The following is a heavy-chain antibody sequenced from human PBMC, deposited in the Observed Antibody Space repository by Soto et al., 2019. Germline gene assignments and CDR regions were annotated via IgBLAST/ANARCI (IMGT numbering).Heavy chain of an antibody. CDR2: MTPNSGNT. CDR1: GYNFIDYD. D-gene: IGHD6-19*01. Sequence: QVQLVQSGAEVKKPGASVKVSCKASGYNFIDYDINWMRQSTGQGLEWMGWMTPNSGNTGYAQKFQGRVTLTRDTSIGTAYMALSSLKTEDTAVYYCSRNPYGSGLFDPWGQGTLVTVSS. J-gene: IGHJ5*02. V-gene: IGHV1-8*01. CDR3: SRNPYGSGLFDP.